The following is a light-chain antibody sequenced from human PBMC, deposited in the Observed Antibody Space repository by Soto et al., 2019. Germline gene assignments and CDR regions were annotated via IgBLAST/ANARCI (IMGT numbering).Light chain of an antibody. CDR2: DVS. V-gene: IGLV2-8*01. CDR3: QSFDTGLTGPI. Sequence: QSALTQPPSASGSPGQSVTISCTGTPSDVGGYNSVSWYQQYPGKAPKLMIYDVSKRPSGVPDRFSGSKSGNTASLTVSGLQAEDEANYYCQSFDTGLTGPILGIGTKLTVL. CDR1: PSDVGGYNS. J-gene: IGLJ2*01.